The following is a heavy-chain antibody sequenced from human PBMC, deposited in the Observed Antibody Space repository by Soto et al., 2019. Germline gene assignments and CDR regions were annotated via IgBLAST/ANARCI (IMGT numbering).Heavy chain of an antibody. CDR1: GGSVSSGSYY. V-gene: IGHV4-61*01. D-gene: IGHD1-1*01. CDR3: ARGRPGYHYYGMDV. J-gene: IGHJ6*02. Sequence: PSETLSLTCTVSGGSVSSGSYYWSWIRQPPGKGLAWIGSIYYSGSTNYNPSRKSRVTISVDTSKNQFSLKLSSVTAAETAVDYCARGRPGYHYYGMDVWGQGTTVT. CDR2: IYYSGST.